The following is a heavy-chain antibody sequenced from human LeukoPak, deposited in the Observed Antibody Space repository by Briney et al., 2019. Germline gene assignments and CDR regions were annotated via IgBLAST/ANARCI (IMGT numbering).Heavy chain of an antibody. CDR1: GFTFSSYA. CDR3: AKDPRGSHNWLDP. V-gene: IGHV3-23*01. D-gene: IGHD3-10*01. Sequence: GGSLRLSCATSGFTFSSYAMYWVRQAPGKGPEWVSSISGSGGSTYHADSVKGRFTISRDNSRNTLYLQMNSLRADDTAVYSCAKDPRGSHNWLDPWGQGTLVTVSS. J-gene: IGHJ5*02. CDR2: ISGSGGST.